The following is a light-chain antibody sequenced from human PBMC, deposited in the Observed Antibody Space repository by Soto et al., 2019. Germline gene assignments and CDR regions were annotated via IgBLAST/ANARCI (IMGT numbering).Light chain of an antibody. CDR3: QQTNSFPLT. CDR1: QDISSY. CDR2: AAF. Sequence: DIQMTQSPSSVAASVGDRVTITCRASQDISSYLALYQQKPGEAPNVLIYAAFSLQSGVPSRFSGSGSGTDFTLTISSLQPEDFATYYCQQTNSFPLTFGGGTKVEIK. J-gene: IGKJ4*01. V-gene: IGKV1D-12*01.